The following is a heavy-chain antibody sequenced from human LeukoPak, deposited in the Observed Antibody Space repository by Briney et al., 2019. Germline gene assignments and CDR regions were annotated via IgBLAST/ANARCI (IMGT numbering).Heavy chain of an antibody. D-gene: IGHD3-3*01. CDR3: AREGFPPKISDFWSGLGPYYYYGMDV. J-gene: IGHJ6*02. V-gene: IGHV3-64D*06. Sequence: GGSLRLSCSASGFTFSSYAMHWVRQAPGKGLEYVSAISSNGGSTYYADSVKGRFTISRDNSKNTLYLQMSSLRAEDTAVYYCAREGFPPKISDFWSGLGPYYYYGMDVWGQGTTVTVSS. CDR1: GFTFSSYA. CDR2: ISSNGGST.